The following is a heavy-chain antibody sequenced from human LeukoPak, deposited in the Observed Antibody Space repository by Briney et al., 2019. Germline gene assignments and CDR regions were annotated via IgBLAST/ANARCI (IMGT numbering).Heavy chain of an antibody. Sequence: GGSLRLSCAASGFTFSSYAMSWVRQAPGKGLEWVSAISGSGGSTYYADSVKGRFTISRDNSKNTLYLQMNSLRAEDTAVYYCARPVSRAYWSDLWGQGTLVTVSS. J-gene: IGHJ5*02. CDR2: ISGSGGST. CDR1: GFTFSSYA. D-gene: IGHD2-2*01. CDR3: ARPVSRAYWSDL. V-gene: IGHV3-23*01.